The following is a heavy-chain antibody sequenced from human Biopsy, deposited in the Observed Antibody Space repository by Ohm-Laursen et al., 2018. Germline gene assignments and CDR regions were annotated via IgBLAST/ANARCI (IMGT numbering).Heavy chain of an antibody. CDR1: GFTFNNYW. Sequence: SLRLSCAASGFTFNNYWMHRVRQAPGKGLVWVSRSNTDGSHTNYADSVKGRFTTSTDNAKNTLYLYMSSLTVEDTAVYFCARDASQGFDSWGQGTLVTVSS. J-gene: IGHJ5*01. CDR2: SNTDGSHT. V-gene: IGHV3-74*01. CDR3: ARDASQGFDS.